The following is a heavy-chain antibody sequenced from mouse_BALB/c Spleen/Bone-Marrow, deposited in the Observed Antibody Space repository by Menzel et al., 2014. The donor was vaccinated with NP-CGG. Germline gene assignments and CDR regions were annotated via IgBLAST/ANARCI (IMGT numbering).Heavy chain of an antibody. CDR1: GYSFTGYY. D-gene: IGHD1-1*01. CDR2: INPNNGAT. J-gene: IGHJ2*01. V-gene: IGHV1-31*01. Sequence: VQLQQSGPELVKPGASVKISCKASGYSFTGYYMHWVKQSHVKSLEWIGRINPNNGATSYNQNFKDKASLTVDKSSSTAYMELHSLTSEDSAVYYCARYYYGSSNFDHWGQGTIFTVSS. CDR3: ARYYYGSSNFDH.